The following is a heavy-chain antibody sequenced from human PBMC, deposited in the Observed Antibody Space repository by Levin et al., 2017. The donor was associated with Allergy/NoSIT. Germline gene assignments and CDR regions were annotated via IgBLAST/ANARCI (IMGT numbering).Heavy chain of an antibody. CDR1: GFTFSSYS. D-gene: IGHD6-6*01. CDR3: ARDIQEYSSASGFDY. Sequence: GGSLRLSCAASGFTFSSYSMNWVRQAPGKGLEWVSYISSSSSTIYYADSVKGRFTISRDNAKNSLYLQMNSLRDEDTAVYYCARDIQEYSSASGFDYWGQGTLVTVSS. V-gene: IGHV3-48*02. J-gene: IGHJ4*02. CDR2: ISSSSSTI.